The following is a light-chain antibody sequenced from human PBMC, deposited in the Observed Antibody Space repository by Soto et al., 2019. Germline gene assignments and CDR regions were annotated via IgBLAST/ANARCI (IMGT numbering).Light chain of an antibody. V-gene: IGKV3D-20*01. CDR3: QQYGSSPQT. CDR1: QSVSSSS. Sequence: EIVLTQSPATLSLSPGERATLSCGASQSVSSSSLAWYQQKPGLAPRLRIYDASYKATGIPDRFSGSGSGPDLTVTISRLEPEDFAVYYCQQYGSSPQTFGQGTKLEIK. J-gene: IGKJ2*01. CDR2: DAS.